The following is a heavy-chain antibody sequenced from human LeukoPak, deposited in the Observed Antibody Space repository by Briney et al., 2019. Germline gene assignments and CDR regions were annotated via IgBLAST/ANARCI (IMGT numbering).Heavy chain of an antibody. D-gene: IGHD3-22*01. Sequence: SETLSLTCTVSGGSICSYYWSWIRQPPGKGLEWIGYIYYSGSTNYNPSLKSRVTISVDTSKNQFSLKLSSVTAADTAVYYCARHESDFYDSSGYYSRPFDYWGQGTLVTVSS. V-gene: IGHV4-59*08. CDR2: IYYSGST. J-gene: IGHJ4*02. CDR1: GGSICSYY. CDR3: ARHESDFYDSSGYYSRPFDY.